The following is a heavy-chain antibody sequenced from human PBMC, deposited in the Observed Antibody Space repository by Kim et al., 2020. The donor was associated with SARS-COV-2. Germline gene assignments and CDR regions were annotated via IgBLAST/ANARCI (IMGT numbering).Heavy chain of an antibody. Sequence: GGSLRLSCAASGFTFSSYGMHWVRQAPGKGLEWVAVISYDGSNKYYADSVKGRFTISRDNSKNTLYLQMNSLRAEDTAVYYCARDRWGWRAFDIWGQGKMVTVSS. V-gene: IGHV3-33*05. D-gene: IGHD2-21*01. J-gene: IGHJ3*02. CDR2: ISYDGSNK. CDR1: GFTFSSYG. CDR3: ARDRWGWRAFDI.